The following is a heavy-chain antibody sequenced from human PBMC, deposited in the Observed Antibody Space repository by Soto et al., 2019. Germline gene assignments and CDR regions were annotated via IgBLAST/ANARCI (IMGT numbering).Heavy chain of an antibody. V-gene: IGHV1-69*13. D-gene: IGHD2-15*01. J-gene: IGHJ6*02. CDR1: GGTFSTYA. CDR2: VIPIFGTP. CDR3: ARSQGGSSSLDIYYYYYYGMDG. Sequence: SVKVSCKAPGGTFSTYAISWVRQAPGQGLEWMGGVIPIFGTPKYAQKFQGRVTITADESTSTGYMELRSLRSEDTAVYYCARSQGGSSSLDIYYYYYYGMDGWGPGTTVTVSS.